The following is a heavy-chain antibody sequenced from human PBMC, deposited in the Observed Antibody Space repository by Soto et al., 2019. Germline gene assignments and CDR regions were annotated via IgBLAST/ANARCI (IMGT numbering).Heavy chain of an antibody. Sequence: GGSLRLSCLASGFTIGDSCSHWVRQAPGKGLEWVSYIGIGSSTTYYADSVKGRFTISRDNAKNSLYLQMNNLRAEDMAFFYCAKAKYYDFWSGSTRYYFDYWGQGTLVTVSS. D-gene: IGHD3-3*01. CDR3: AKAKYYDFWSGSTRYYFDY. V-gene: IGHV3-48*01. CDR2: IGIGSSTT. CDR1: GFTIGDSC. J-gene: IGHJ4*02.